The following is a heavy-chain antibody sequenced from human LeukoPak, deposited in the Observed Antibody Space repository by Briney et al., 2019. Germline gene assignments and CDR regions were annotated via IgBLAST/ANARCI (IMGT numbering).Heavy chain of an antibody. CDR2: INPNSGGT. CDR3: GREDPKQYSGYYLGY. D-gene: IGHD5-12*01. J-gene: IGHJ4*02. V-gene: IGHV1-2*02. CDR1: GYTFTGYY. Sequence: PVASVKVSCKASGYTFTGYYMHWVRQAPGQGLEWMGWINPNSGGTNYAQKCQGRVTMTRDTSISPAYMDLSRLRSDDAAVYYCGREDPKQYSGYYLGYWGQGTLVTVSS.